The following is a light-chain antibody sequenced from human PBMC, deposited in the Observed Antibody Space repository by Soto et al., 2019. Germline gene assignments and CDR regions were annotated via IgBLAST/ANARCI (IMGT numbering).Light chain of an antibody. CDR1: QNIDIS. CDR3: QSYDSYSYT. J-gene: IGKJ2*01. V-gene: IGKV1-5*03. Sequence: DIQMTQSPSTLSASVGDRVTITCRASQNIDISLAWYQQKPGKAPNLLVYKASILESGVPSRFSGSRSGTEFTLAIRSLHPYDFATYFCQSYDSYSYTFGQGTNLQIK. CDR2: KAS.